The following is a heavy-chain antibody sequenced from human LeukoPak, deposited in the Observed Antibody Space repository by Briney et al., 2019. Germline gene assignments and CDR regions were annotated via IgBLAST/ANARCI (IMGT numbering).Heavy chain of an antibody. Sequence: GGSLRLSCAASGFTFADYPMHWVRQAPGKGLEWVSGISWDSGSIAYADSVKGRFTFSRDNAKSSLYLQMNSLRTEDTALYYCAKAGHDFGWYFDLWGRGTLVTVSS. CDR2: ISWDSGSI. CDR3: AKAGHDFGWYFDL. J-gene: IGHJ2*01. V-gene: IGHV3-9*01. D-gene: IGHD3-3*01. CDR1: GFTFADYP.